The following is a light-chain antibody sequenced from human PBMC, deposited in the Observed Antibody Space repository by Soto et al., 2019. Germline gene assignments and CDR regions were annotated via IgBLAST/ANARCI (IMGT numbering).Light chain of an antibody. V-gene: IGLV2-14*01. CDR3: SSDTSSSTLFVV. Sequence: QSVLTQPASVSGSPGQSITISCTGTSSDVGGYNYVSWYQQHTGKAPKLMIYEVSTRPSGVSNRFSGSKSGNTASLTISGLQAEDEAGYYCSSDTSSSTLFVVFGGGTKLTVL. CDR1: SSDVGGYNY. J-gene: IGLJ2*01. CDR2: EVS.